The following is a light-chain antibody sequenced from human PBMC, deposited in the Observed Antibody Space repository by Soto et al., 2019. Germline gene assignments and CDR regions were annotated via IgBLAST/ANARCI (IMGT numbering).Light chain of an antibody. Sequence: EIVLSQSPGTLSLSPGEGATLSCRAGQRVSSNFLAWYQRKHGQAPRLLMYGASSRATGIPERFSGSGSGTDFSLNISRLEPEDFAVYYCQQYGSSPLTFGGANKVEIK. CDR3: QQYGSSPLT. CDR1: QRVSSNF. CDR2: GAS. V-gene: IGKV3-20*01. J-gene: IGKJ4*01.